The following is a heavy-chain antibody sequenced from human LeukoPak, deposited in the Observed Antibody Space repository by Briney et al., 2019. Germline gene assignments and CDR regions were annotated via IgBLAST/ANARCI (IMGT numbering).Heavy chain of an antibody. CDR3: ARVTIVPAAINWFDP. CDR2: IYHSETT. CDR1: GGSISSGDYY. V-gene: IGHV4-30-4*01. J-gene: IGHJ5*02. D-gene: IGHD2-2*02. Sequence: PSETLSLTCTVSGGSISSGDYYWSWIRQPPGKGLEWIGYIYHSETTYYNPSLESRVTMSVDTSKNQFSLKLSSVTAADTAVYYCARVTIVPAAINWFDPWGQGTLVTVSS.